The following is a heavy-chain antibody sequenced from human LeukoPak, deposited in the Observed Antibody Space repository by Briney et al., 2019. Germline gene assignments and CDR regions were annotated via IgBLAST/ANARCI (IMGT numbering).Heavy chain of an antibody. CDR2: IKQDGSEK. CDR3: AREGDSNIWFYDY. CDR1: GFTFSSYW. D-gene: IGHD4-11*01. J-gene: IGHJ4*02. V-gene: IGHV3-7*01. Sequence: AGGFLRLSCAASGFTFSSYWMSWVRQAPGKGLEWVANIKQDGSEKYYVDSVKGRFTISRDNAKNSLYLQMNSLRAEDTAVYYCAREGDSNIWFYDYWGQGTLVTVSS.